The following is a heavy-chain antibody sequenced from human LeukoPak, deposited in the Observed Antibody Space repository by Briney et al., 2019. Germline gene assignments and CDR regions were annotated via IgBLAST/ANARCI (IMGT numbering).Heavy chain of an antibody. CDR1: GYTFTSYG. D-gene: IGHD3-10*01. CDR2: ISAYNGNT. J-gene: IGHJ3*02. Sequence: GASVTVSCKASGYTFTSYGISWVRQAPGQGLEWMGWISAYNGNTNYAQKLQGRVTMTTDTSTSTAYMELRSLRSDDTAVYYCARDSGYGSGSYYPIDDAFDIWGQGTMVTVSS. CDR3: ARDSGYGSGSYYPIDDAFDI. V-gene: IGHV1-18*01.